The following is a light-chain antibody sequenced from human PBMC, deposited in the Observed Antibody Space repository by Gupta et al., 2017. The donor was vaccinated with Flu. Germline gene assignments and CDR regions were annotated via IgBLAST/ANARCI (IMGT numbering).Light chain of an antibody. Sequence: QPAPTQPPSVSGSPGQAVTISCTGITNDFDYYNRVPWYKHRPGKSPKLMLYEVTKRPSGVPDRFFGSKYGNTASLTISGLQDDDEADYYCSSHSGRVSWVFGAGTKVTVL. CDR3: SSHSGRVSWV. V-gene: IGLV2-11*01. CDR2: EVT. J-gene: IGLJ1*01. CDR1: TNDFDYYNR.